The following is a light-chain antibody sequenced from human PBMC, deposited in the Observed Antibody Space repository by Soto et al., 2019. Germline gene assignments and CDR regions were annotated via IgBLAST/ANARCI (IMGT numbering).Light chain of an antibody. Sequence: DIQMTQSPSTLSASVGDRVTITCRASQSISSWLAWYQQKPWKAPKLLIYKASSLESGVPSRFSGSGSGTEFTLTISSLQPDDFATYYCQQYNSYPRTFGPGTKVDIK. J-gene: IGKJ3*01. CDR2: KAS. CDR1: QSISSW. V-gene: IGKV1-5*03. CDR3: QQYNSYPRT.